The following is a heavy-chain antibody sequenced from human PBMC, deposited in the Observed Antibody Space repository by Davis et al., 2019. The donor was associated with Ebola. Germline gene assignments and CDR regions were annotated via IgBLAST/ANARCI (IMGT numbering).Heavy chain of an antibody. V-gene: IGHV3-53*04. CDR3: ATSNYFDSSGYYY. D-gene: IGHD3-22*01. J-gene: IGHJ4*02. Sequence: GESLKISCAASGFTFSSYGMHWVRQAPGKGLVWVSVTHSGGSTYYADSVKGRFTISRHISKNTLSLQMNSLRPEDTAVYYCATSNYFDSSGYYYWGQGTLVTVSS. CDR1: GFTFSSYG. CDR2: THSGGST.